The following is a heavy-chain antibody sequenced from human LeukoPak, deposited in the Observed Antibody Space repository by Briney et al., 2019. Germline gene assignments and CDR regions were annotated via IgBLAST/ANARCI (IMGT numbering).Heavy chain of an antibody. CDR1: GASVSGSDYY. V-gene: IGHV4-39*01. D-gene: IGHD6-19*01. J-gene: IGHJ4*02. Sequence: SETLSLTCTVSGASVSGSDYYWGWIRQPPGMRLEWIGNLYFSGNPYYNPSLNSRVTISVDTSKNQFSLKMRSVTAADTAVYYCARLGSGYPTPDYWGQGTLVTASS. CDR2: LYFSGNP. CDR3: ARLGSGYPTPDY.